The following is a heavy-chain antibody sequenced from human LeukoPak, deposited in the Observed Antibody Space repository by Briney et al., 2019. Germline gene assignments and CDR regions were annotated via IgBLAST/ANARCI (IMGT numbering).Heavy chain of an antibody. CDR2: MSDNGSP. CDR1: GGSISSSSYY. CDR3: ARGLVYYDYMGGTYRPARFDY. J-gene: IGHJ4*02. D-gene: IGHD3-16*02. V-gene: IGHV4-61*01. Sequence: SETLSLTCTVPGGSISSSSYYWTWIRQPPGKGLQVIGYMSDNGSPNYNPSLKSRLTISVDSSKNQFSLRLTSVTAADTAVYFCARGLVYYDYMGGTYRPARFDYWGQGAQVIVSS.